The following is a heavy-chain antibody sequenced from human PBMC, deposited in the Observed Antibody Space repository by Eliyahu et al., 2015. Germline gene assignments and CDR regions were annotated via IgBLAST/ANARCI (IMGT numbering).Heavy chain of an antibody. D-gene: IGHD6-6*01. Sequence: QVQLVESGGGVVQPGGSLXLACSASGFTFSSYGMHWFRQPPGKGPEWVAFTRHDGSNSRYGDSVRGRFTISRDNSQNTLYLHLNNVRPEDTSVYFCAKDRPIGIPEDFWGRGTQVIVSS. J-gene: IGHJ1*01. CDR1: GFTFSSYG. CDR3: AKDRPIGIPEDF. CDR2: TRHDGSNS. V-gene: IGHV3-30*02.